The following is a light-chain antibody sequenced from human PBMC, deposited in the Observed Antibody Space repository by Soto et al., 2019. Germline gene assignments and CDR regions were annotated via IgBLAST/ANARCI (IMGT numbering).Light chain of an antibody. CDR3: QQRTGRPPWT. J-gene: IGKJ1*01. V-gene: IGKV3-11*01. CDR1: QSIGLA. CDR2: DAS. Sequence: EIVLTQSPATLSLSPGERATLSCRASQSIGLAIAWYQHKPGQAPRLLIFDASQRATGIPARFGGSGSGTDFTLSISSLEPEDFAVYCCQQRTGRPPWTFGQGTKVDI.